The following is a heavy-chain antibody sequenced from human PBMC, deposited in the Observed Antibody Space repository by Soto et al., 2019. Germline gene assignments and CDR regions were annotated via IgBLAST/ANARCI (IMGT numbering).Heavy chain of an antibody. CDR1: GYSFTSYW. J-gene: IGHJ4*02. CDR2: IYPGDSDT. Sequence: RWESLKISCKGSGYSFTSYWIGWVRQMPGKGLEWMGIIYPGDSDTRYSPSFQGQVTTSADKSISTAYLQWSSLKDSDTAMYYCARMVHGQQLVPGYWGQGTLVTVSS. V-gene: IGHV5-51*01. D-gene: IGHD6-13*01. CDR3: ARMVHGQQLVPGY.